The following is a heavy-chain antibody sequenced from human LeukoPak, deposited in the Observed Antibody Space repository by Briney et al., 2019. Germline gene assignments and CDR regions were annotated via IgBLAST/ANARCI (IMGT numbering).Heavy chain of an antibody. V-gene: IGHV5-51*01. CDR1: GYSFTSYW. D-gene: IGHD5-24*01. Sequence: NRGESLKISGKGSGYSFTSYWIGWVRQMPGKGLEWMGIIYPVDSDTSYSPSFQGHATISADNSLSTAYLQWSSLKASETAMYYCARLREMATIDWGQGTLVTVSS. CDR2: IYPVDSDT. CDR3: ARLREMATID. J-gene: IGHJ4*02.